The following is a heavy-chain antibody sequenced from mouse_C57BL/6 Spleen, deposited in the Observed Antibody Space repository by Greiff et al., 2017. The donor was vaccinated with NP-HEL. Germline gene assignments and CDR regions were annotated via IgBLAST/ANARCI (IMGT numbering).Heavy chain of an antibody. D-gene: IGHD2-4*01. J-gene: IGHJ3*01. Sequence: EVKLMESGGDLVKPGGSLKLSCAASGFTFSSYGMSWVRQTPDKRLEWVATISSGGSYTYYPDSVKGRFTISRDNAKNTLYLQMSSLKSEDTAMYYCARHEGDYDGGFACWGQGTLVTVSA. V-gene: IGHV5-6*01. CDR1: GFTFSSYG. CDR2: ISSGGSYT. CDR3: ARHEGDYDGGFAC.